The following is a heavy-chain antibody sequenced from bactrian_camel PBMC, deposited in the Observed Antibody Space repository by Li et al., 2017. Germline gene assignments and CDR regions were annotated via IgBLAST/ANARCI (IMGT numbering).Heavy chain of an antibody. D-gene: IGHD3*01. CDR2: IDRGVST. V-gene: IGHV3S31*01. CDR1: GFTFSQYS. Sequence: VQLVESGGGLVQPGGSLRLSCATSGFTFSQYSMSWVRQAPGKGPEWVPTIDRGVSTNYADTVKGRFTISRDNAKNTVYLQMNSLKPEDTAVYYCAAEDGGVVITTCPSGEFGYWGQGTQVTVS. CDR3: AAEDGGVVITTCPSGEFGY. J-gene: IGHJ6*01.